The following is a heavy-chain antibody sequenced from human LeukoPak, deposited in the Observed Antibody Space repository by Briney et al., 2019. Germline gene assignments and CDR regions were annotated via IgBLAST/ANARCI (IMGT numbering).Heavy chain of an antibody. V-gene: IGHV1-3*01. Sequence: GASVKVSCKASGYTFTNYAIHWVRQAPGQRLEWMGWINAGNGNTRYSQKFQGRVTITRDTSASTAYMELSSLRSEDTAVYYCARGPVGHQGYIQHWGQGTLVTVSS. CDR3: ARGPVGHQGYIQH. D-gene: IGHD5-12*01. CDR1: GYTFTNYA. J-gene: IGHJ1*01. CDR2: INAGNGNT.